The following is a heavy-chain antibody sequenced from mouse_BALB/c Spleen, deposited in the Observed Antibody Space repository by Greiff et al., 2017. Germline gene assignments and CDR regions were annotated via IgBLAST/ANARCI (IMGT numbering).Heavy chain of an antibody. J-gene: IGHJ4*01. CDR2: ISSGGGST. CDR3: ARQSLSSQYAMDY. CDR1: GFAFSSYD. Sequence: EVQLQESGGGLVKPGGSLKLSCAASGFAFSSYDMSWVRQTPEKRLEWVAYISSGGGSTYYPDTVKGRFTISRDNAKNTLYLQMSSLKSEDTAMYYCARQSLSSQYAMDYWGQGTSVTVSS. V-gene: IGHV5-12-1*01.